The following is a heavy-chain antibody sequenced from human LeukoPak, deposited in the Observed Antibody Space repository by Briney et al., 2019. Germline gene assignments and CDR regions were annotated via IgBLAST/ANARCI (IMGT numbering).Heavy chain of an antibody. V-gene: IGHV1-2*02. CDR3: ARLSLWSGYYLFDP. CDR2: INPNSGGT. Sequence: ASVKVFCKASGYTFTGYYMHWVRQAPGQGLEWMGWINPNSGGTNYAQKFQGRVTMTRDTSISTAYMELSRLRSDDTAVYYCARLSLWSGYYLFDPWGQGTLVTVSS. CDR1: GYTFTGYY. D-gene: IGHD3-3*01. J-gene: IGHJ5*02.